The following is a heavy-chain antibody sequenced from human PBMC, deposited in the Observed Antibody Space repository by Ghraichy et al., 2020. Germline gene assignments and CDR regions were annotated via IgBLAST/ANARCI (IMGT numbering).Heavy chain of an antibody. CDR2: ISSSTRYI. D-gene: IGHD6-19*01. J-gene: IGHJ6*02. CDR3: SRGGGAGTPVLYHMDV. Sequence: GGSLILFCVASGLMFSPNTMNWVRQAPGKGLEWVSSISSSTRYIYYADSVKGRFTISRDNAQNSLYLQMNSLRAEDTAVYYCSRGGGAGTPVLYHMDVWGLGTTVTVSS. CDR1: GLMFSPNT. V-gene: IGHV3-21*01.